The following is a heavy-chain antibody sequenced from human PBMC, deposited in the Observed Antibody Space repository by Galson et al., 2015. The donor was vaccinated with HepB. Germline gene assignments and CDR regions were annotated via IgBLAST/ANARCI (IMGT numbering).Heavy chain of an antibody. CDR1: GFIFNDYA. Sequence: SLRLSCAASGFIFNDYALHWVRQAPGKGLEWVSGISWNSGNLGYADSVKGRFTISRDNAENSLYLQMNSLRPEDTALYYCAKASRGNHPLVFPFDSWGQGTLVTVSS. V-gene: IGHV3-9*01. CDR3: AKASRGNHPLVFPFDS. J-gene: IGHJ4*02. CDR2: ISWNSGNL. D-gene: IGHD1-14*01.